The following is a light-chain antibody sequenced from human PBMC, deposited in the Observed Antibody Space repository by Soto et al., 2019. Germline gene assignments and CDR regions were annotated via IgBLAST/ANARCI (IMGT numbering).Light chain of an antibody. J-gene: IGLJ3*02. V-gene: IGLV7-43*01. CDR1: TGAVTSGYY. CDR2: STS. CDR3: LLSFDGAQV. Sequence: QTVVTQEPSLTVSPGGTVTLTCASSTGAVTSGYYPGWFQQRPGQAPTSLIHSTSIKHSWTPARFSGSLLGGKAALTLSAVQPEDEADYYCLLSFDGAQVFGGGTKLTVL.